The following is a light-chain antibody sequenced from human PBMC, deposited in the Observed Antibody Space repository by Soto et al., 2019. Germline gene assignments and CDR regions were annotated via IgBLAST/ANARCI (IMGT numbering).Light chain of an antibody. CDR2: EVT. J-gene: IGLJ1*01. CDR1: NSDIGSYNI. V-gene: IGLV2-23*02. Sequence: QSVLTQPASVSGSPGQSITISCTGTNSDIGSYNIVSWYQQHPDKAPKLVIYEVTKRPSGVSNRSSGSKSGNTASLTISGLQADDEGDYHCSSYAGSNVFVFGTGTKLTVL. CDR3: SSYAGSNVFV.